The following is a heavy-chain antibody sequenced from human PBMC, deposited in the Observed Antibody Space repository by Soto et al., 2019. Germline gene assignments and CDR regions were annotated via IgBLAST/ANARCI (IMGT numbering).Heavy chain of an antibody. CDR3: ARDQHQLLFPVPHNDY. D-gene: IGHD2-2*01. CDR2: ISSSSSTI. J-gene: IGHJ4*02. V-gene: IGHV3-48*01. Sequence: PGGSLRLSCAASGFTFSSYSMNWVRQAPGKGLEWVSYISSSSSTIYYADSVKGRFTISRDNAKNSLYLQMNSLRAEDTAVYYCARDQHQLLFPVPHNDYWGQGTLVTVSS. CDR1: GFTFSSYS.